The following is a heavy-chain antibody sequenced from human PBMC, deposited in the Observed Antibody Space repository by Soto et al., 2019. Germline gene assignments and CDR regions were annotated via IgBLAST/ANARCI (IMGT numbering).Heavy chain of an antibody. V-gene: IGHV4-34*01. Sequence: ASETLSLTCAVYGGSFSGYYWSWIRQPPGKGLEWIGEINHSGSTNYNPSLKSRVTISVDTSKNQFSLKLSSVTAADTAVYYCAREGYYYGSGSQTFDYWGQGTLVTVSS. CDR1: GGSFSGYY. D-gene: IGHD3-10*01. CDR3: AREGYYYGSGSQTFDY. CDR2: INHSGST. J-gene: IGHJ4*02.